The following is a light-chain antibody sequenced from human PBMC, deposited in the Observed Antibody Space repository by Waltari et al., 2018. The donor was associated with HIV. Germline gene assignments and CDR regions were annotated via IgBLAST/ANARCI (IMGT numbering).Light chain of an antibody. Sequence: QSALTQPASVSGSPGQSITISCPATSSDVGSFNYVSWYQQHPGKAPKVMIYEVRNRPSGVSNRFSGSKSGNTASLIISGLQAEDEADYYCSSYTTSSTRVFGGGTKLTVL. J-gene: IGLJ3*02. V-gene: IGLV2-14*01. CDR3: SSYTTSSTRV. CDR1: SSDVGSFNY. CDR2: EVR.